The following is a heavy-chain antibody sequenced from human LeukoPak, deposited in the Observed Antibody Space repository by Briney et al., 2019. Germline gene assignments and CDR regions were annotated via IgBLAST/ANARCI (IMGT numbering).Heavy chain of an antibody. D-gene: IGHD3-10*02. V-gene: IGHV3-30*02. CDR1: GFTFTNYG. J-gene: IGHJ4*02. CDR2: IGYDGSNK. CDR3: AKDHVGGQGRFSYFDY. Sequence: GGSLRLSCAASGFTFTNYGIHWVRQAPGKGLEWVAFIGYDGSNKNYVDSVKGRFTISRDNSKNTLFLQMIRLRPEDTAVYYCAKDHVGGQGRFSYFDYWGQGTLVTVSS.